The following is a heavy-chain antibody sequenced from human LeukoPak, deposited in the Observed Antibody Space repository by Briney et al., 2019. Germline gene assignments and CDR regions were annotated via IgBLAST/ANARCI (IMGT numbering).Heavy chain of an antibody. CDR2: INHSGNT. D-gene: IGHD6-13*01. Sequence: SETLSLTCTVSGGSISSYYWSWIRQPPGKGLEWIGEINHSGNTNQNPSLKSRVTISVDTSKNQFSLKLSSVTAADMAVYSCARGPKLYSSSWVAYYFDYWGQGTLVTVSS. CDR3: ARGPKLYSSSWVAYYFDY. CDR1: GGSISSYY. J-gene: IGHJ4*02. V-gene: IGHV4-34*01.